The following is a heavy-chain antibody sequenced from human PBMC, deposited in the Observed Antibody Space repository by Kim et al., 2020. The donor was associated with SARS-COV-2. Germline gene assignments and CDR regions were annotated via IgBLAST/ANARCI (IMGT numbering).Heavy chain of an antibody. J-gene: IGHJ5*02. Sequence: SLKSRVTISVDTSKNQFSLKLSAVTAADTAVYYCARRMHSSSKQDNWFDPWGQGTLVTVSS. D-gene: IGHD6-6*01. V-gene: IGHV4-39*01. CDR3: ARRMHSSSKQDNWFDP.